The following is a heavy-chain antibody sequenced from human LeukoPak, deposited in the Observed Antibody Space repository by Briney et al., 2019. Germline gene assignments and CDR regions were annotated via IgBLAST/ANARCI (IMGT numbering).Heavy chain of an antibody. CDR2: ISGSGGST. Sequence: GGSLRLSCAASGFTFSSYAMSWVRQAPGKGLEWVSAISGSGGSTYYADSVKGRFTISRDNSKNTLYLQMNSLRAEDTAVYYCAKGGENEWELRPFDYWGQGTLVTVSS. CDR3: AKGGENEWELRPFDY. V-gene: IGHV3-23*01. CDR1: GFTFSSYA. D-gene: IGHD1-26*01. J-gene: IGHJ4*02.